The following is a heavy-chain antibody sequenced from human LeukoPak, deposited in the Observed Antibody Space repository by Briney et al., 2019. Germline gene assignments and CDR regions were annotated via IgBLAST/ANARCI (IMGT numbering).Heavy chain of an antibody. D-gene: IGHD3-9*01. CDR3: ASFDGDYYFDY. CDR1: GFTFRSYG. J-gene: IGHJ4*02. Sequence: GRSLRLSSAASGFTFRSYGMHWVRQAPGKGLEWVALIWYDGSNEHYADSVKGRFSISRDNSKNTLYLQMNGLRAEDTAVYYCASFDGDYYFDYWGQGTLVTVSS. V-gene: IGHV3-33*01. CDR2: IWYDGSNE.